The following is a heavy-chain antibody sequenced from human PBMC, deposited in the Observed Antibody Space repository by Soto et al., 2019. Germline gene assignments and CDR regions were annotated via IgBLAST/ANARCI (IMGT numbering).Heavy chain of an antibody. D-gene: IGHD1-1*01. CDR1: GGSISSYY. CDR3: ATSNWNHGEPFDY. CDR2: IYSSGST. J-gene: IGHJ4*02. V-gene: IGHV4-4*07. Sequence: LETLSLTCTVSGGSISSYYWSWIRQPAGKGLEWIGRIYSSGSTTYNPSLKSRVTMSVDTSKNQFSLKLSSMTAADTAVYYCATSNWNHGEPFDYWGQGTLVTVSS.